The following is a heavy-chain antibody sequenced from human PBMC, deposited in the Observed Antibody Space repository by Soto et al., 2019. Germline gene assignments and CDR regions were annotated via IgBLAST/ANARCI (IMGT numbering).Heavy chain of an antibody. D-gene: IGHD3-10*01. Sequence: PSETLSLTCTVSGGSISSSNYFWGWIRQPPGKGLEWIGTIFYSGSTYYNPSLKSRVTISVDTSKNQFSLKLTSVTAADTALYYCARRYGWLYFDYWGQGSLVT. CDR2: IFYSGST. CDR3: ARRYGWLYFDY. V-gene: IGHV4-39*01. CDR1: GGSISSSNYF. J-gene: IGHJ4*02.